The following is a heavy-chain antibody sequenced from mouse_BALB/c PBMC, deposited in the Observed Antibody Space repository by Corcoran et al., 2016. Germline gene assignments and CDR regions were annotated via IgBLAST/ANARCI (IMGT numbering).Heavy chain of an antibody. Sequence: EVKLLESGGGLVQPGGSLKLSCAASGFDFSRYWMSWVRQAPRKGLEWIGEINPDSSTINYTPSLKDKFIISRDNAKNTLYLQMSKVRSEDTALYYCARRENWEGFAYWGQGTLVTVSA. J-gene: IGHJ3*01. CDR2: INPDSSTI. V-gene: IGHV4-1*02. D-gene: IGHD4-1*01. CDR1: GFDFSRYW. CDR3: ARRENWEGFAY.